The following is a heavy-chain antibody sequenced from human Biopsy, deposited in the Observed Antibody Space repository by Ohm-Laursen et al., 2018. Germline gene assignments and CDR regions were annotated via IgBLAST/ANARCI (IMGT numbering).Heavy chain of an antibody. V-gene: IGHV4-31*01. CDR1: GVSINDGRYY. J-gene: IGHJ4*02. Sequence: SQTLSLTCTVSGVSINDGRYYWNWIRHHPGKGLEWIGNIFYSANTYYNPSLKNLITISGDTSKNQFSLKLNSVTAADTAVYYCARDGWQGYTYGFFDSWGQGTLVTVSS. CDR3: ARDGWQGYTYGFFDS. CDR2: IFYSANT. D-gene: IGHD5-18*01.